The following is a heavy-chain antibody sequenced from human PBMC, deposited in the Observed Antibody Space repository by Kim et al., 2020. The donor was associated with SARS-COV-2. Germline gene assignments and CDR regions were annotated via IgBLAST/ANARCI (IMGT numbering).Heavy chain of an antibody. CDR1: GGTFSSYA. CDR3: ARDSSIAAAFYYYYGMDV. D-gene: IGHD6-13*01. V-gene: IGHV1-69*13. J-gene: IGHJ6*02. Sequence: SVKVSCKASGGTFSSYAISWVRQAPGQGLEWMGGIIPIFGTANYAQKFQGRVTITADESTSTAYMELSSLRSEDTAVYYCARDSSIAAAFYYYYGMDVWGQGTTVTVSS. CDR2: IIPIFGTA.